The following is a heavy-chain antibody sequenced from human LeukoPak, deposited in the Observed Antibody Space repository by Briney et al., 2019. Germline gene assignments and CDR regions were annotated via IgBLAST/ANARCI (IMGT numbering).Heavy chain of an antibody. V-gene: IGHV1-18*01. D-gene: IGHD3-22*01. J-gene: IGHJ6*02. CDR1: GYTFTSYG. Sequence: ASVNVSCKASGYTFTSYGISWVRQAPGQGLEWMGWISAYNGNTNYAQKFQGRVTITADESTSTAYMELSSLRSEDTAVYYCARGLSDYYDSSGYNYYYYGMDVWGQGTTVTVSS. CDR3: ARGLSDYYDSSGYNYYYYGMDV. CDR2: ISAYNGNT.